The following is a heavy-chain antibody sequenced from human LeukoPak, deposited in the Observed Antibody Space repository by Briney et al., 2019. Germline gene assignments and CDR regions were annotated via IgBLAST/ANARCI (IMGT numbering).Heavy chain of an antibody. CDR2: ISYDGSNK. CDR3: AKGSGYASY. D-gene: IGHD5-12*01. V-gene: IGHV3-30*18. Sequence: PGRSLRLSCAASGFTFSSYGMHWVRQAPGKGLKWVAVISYDGSNKYYADSVKGRFTISRDNSKNTLYLQMNSLRAEDTAVYYCAKGSGYASYWGQGTLVTVSS. J-gene: IGHJ4*02. CDR1: GFTFSSYG.